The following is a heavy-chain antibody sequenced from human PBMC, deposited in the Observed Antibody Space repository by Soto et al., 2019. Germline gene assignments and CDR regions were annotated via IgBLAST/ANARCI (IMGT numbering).Heavy chain of an antibody. V-gene: IGHV3-30-3*01. D-gene: IGHD6-19*01. CDR1: GFTFSSYA. Sequence: QVQLVESGGGVVQPGRSLRLSCAASGFTFSSYAMHWVRQAPGKGLEWVAVISYDGSNKYYADSVKGRFTISRDNSKNTLYLQMNSLRAEDTAVYYCARARMAAVAGVLDYWGQGTPVTVSS. CDR2: ISYDGSNK. J-gene: IGHJ4*02. CDR3: ARARMAAVAGVLDY.